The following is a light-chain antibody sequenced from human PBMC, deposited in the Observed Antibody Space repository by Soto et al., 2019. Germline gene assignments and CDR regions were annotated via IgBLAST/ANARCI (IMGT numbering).Light chain of an antibody. V-gene: IGKV1-39*01. Sequence: DIQMTQSPSSLSASVGDRVTITCRASRSIRSYLNWYQKKPGKAPKLLIYAASSLHSGAPSRFSGSGSETHFNLTISSLQPEDSATYYSQQSDDSPHTFGQGTELEI. CDR3: QQSDDSPHT. J-gene: IGKJ2*01. CDR1: RSIRSY. CDR2: AAS.